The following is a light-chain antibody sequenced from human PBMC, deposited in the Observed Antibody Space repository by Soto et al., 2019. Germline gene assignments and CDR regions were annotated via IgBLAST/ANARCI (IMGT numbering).Light chain of an antibody. CDR2: EVS. Sequence: EIMMTQTPLSLSVTPGQSASISCRSSQTLLHSNGKSYLYWYLQKAGQAPQLLIYEVSKRFSGVPDRFSGSGAGTDFTLKISRVEAEDVGVYYCLQSLHFPLTFGGGTKVEIK. CDR1: QTLLHSNGKSY. CDR3: LQSLHFPLT. J-gene: IGKJ4*01. V-gene: IGKV2D-29*01.